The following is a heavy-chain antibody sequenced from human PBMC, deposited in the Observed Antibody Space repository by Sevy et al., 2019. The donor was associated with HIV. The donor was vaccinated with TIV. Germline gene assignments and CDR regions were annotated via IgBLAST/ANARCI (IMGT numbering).Heavy chain of an antibody. CDR1: GFTFSSYA. J-gene: IGHJ4*02. CDR2: ISGSGGST. V-gene: IGHV3-23*01. Sequence: GGSLRLSCAASGFTFSSYAMSWVRQAPGKGLEWVSAISGSGGSTYYADSVKGRFTISRDNSKNTLYLQMNSLRAEDTAVYYCAKDRGGYCRGGSCFPLDYWGQGTLVTVSS. CDR3: AKDRGGYCRGGSCFPLDY. D-gene: IGHD2-15*01.